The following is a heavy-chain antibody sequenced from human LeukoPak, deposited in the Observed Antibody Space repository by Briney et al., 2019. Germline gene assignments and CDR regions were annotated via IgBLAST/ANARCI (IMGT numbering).Heavy chain of an antibody. D-gene: IGHD3-22*01. Sequence: SETLSLTCTVSGGSISSYYWSWIRQPAGKGLEWIGRIYTSGSTNYNPSLKSRATMSVDTSKNQFSLKLSSVTAADTAVYYCAREEMIVVVTPGGDAFDIWGQGTMVTVSS. V-gene: IGHV4-4*07. CDR3: AREEMIVVVTPGGDAFDI. CDR1: GGSISSYY. J-gene: IGHJ3*02. CDR2: IYTSGST.